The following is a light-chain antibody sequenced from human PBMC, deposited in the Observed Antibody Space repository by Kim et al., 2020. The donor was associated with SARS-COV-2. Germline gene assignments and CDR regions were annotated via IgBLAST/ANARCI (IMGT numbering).Light chain of an antibody. Sequence: SASVGDRVTITCRASQGISNSLAWYQQKPGKAPKLMLYSASRLHSGVPSRFRGSGSGTDYTLTISSLQAEDFATYYCQQYHGTPYTFGQGTKLEIK. CDR1: QGISNS. CDR3: QQYHGTPYT. V-gene: IGKV1-NL1*01. J-gene: IGKJ2*01. CDR2: SAS.